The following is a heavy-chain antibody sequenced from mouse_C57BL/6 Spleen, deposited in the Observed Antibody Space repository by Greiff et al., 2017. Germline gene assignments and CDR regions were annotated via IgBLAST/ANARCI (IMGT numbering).Heavy chain of an antibody. J-gene: IGHJ4*01. Sequence: EVKLMESGGGLVQPGGSLKLSCAASGFTFSDYYMYWVRQTPEKRLEWVAYISNGGGSTYYPDTVKGRFTISRDNAKNTLYLQMSRLKSEDTAMYYCARLGLTTVVYGAMDYWGQGTSVTVSS. CDR2: ISNGGGST. V-gene: IGHV5-12*01. D-gene: IGHD1-1*01. CDR1: GFTFSDYY. CDR3: ARLGLTTVVYGAMDY.